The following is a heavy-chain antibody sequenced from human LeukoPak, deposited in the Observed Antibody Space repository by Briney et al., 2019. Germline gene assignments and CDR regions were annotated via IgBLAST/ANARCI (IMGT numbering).Heavy chain of an antibody. V-gene: IGHV1-69*05. J-gene: IGHJ6*03. CDR3: ATVVVPAAYYYYYYMDV. CDR1: GGTFSSYA. CDR2: IIPIFGTA. Sequence: SVKVSCKASGGTFSSYAISWVRQAPGQGLEWMGGIIPIFGTANYAQKFQGRVTITTDESTSTAYMELSSLRSEDTAVYYCATVVVPAAYYYYYYMDVWGKGTTVTVSS. D-gene: IGHD2-2*01.